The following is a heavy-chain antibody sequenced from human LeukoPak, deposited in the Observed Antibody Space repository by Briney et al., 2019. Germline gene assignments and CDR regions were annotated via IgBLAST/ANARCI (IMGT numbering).Heavy chain of an antibody. Sequence: GMSLRLSCAGSGFTFRSYGMHWVRQAPGKGLEWVAFIRFDGSDKFYTDSVKDRFTISRDNSRSMVYLQMNSLRPDDTAVYYCAKDIILGSRTDGGPGYWGQGTLVTVSS. CDR2: IRFDGSDK. CDR3: AKDIILGSRTDGGPGY. V-gene: IGHV3-30*02. D-gene: IGHD3-10*01. CDR1: GFTFRSYG. J-gene: IGHJ4*02.